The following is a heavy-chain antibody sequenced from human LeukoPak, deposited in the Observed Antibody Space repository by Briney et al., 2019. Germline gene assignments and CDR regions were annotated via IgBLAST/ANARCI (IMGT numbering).Heavy chain of an antibody. Sequence: SVKVSCKASGRTFSSYTISWVRQAPGQGLEWMGRIIPILGIANYAQKFQGRVTITADKSTSTAYMELSSLRSEDTAVYYCARSYYYDSSGRDYWGQGTLVTASS. V-gene: IGHV1-69*02. CDR1: GRTFSSYT. J-gene: IGHJ4*02. CDR2: IIPILGIA. CDR3: ARSYYYDSSGRDY. D-gene: IGHD3-22*01.